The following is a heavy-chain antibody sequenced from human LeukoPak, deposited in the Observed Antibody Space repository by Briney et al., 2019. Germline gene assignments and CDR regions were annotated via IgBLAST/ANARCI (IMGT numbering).Heavy chain of an antibody. J-gene: IGHJ4*02. D-gene: IGHD1-26*01. CDR1: GGTFSSYA. V-gene: IGHV1-69*06. CDR3: ARECFGSCPHPNPY. CDR2: IIPIFGTA. Sequence: GASVKVSCKASGGTFSSYAISWVRQAPGQGLEWMGGIIPIFGTANYAQKFQGRVTITADKSTSTAYMELSSLRSEDAAVYYCARECFGSCPHPNPYWGQGTLVTVSS.